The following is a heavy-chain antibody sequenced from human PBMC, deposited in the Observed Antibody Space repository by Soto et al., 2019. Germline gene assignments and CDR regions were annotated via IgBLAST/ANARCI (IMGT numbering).Heavy chain of an antibody. J-gene: IGHJ5*02. D-gene: IGHD3-10*01. CDR3: AHYVSASPAGWFDP. V-gene: IGHV2-5*02. CDR2: IYWDDDN. CDR1: GFSLSTSGEA. Sequence: QITLKESGPALVKPTQTLTLTCTFSGFSLSTSGEAVGWIRQPPGEALEWLALIYWDDDNRYNPTLKTRPTITKDTSNNQVVLTLTNMDPVDTATYYCAHYVSASPAGWFDPWGQGILVTVSS.